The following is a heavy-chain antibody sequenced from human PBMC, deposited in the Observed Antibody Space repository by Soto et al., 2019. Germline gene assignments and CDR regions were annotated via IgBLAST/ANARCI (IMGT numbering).Heavy chain of an antibody. V-gene: IGHV1-69*01. CDR3: ARSDYYGSGSYYNVLFDY. CDR2: IIPIFGTA. D-gene: IGHD3-10*01. J-gene: IGHJ4*02. CDR1: GGTFSSYA. Sequence: QVQLVQSGAEVKKPGSSVKVSCKASGGTFSSYAISWVRQAPGQGREWMGGIIPIFGTANYAQKFQGRVTITADESTSTAYMELSSLRSEDTAVYYCARSDYYGSGSYYNVLFDYWGQGTLVTVSS.